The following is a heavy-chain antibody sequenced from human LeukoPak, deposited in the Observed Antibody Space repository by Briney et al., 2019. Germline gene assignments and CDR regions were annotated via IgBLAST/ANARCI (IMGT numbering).Heavy chain of an antibody. CDR2: IYTSGST. V-gene: IGHV4-4*07. D-gene: IGHD6-13*01. CDR3: ARDIRSIAAAGAWFAP. Sequence: SETLSLTCTVSGGSISSYYWSWIRQPAGKGLEWIGRIYTSGSTNYNPSLKSRVTMSVDTSKNQFSLKLSSVTAADTAVYYCARDIRSIAAAGAWFAPWGQGTLVTVSS. J-gene: IGHJ5*02. CDR1: GGSISSYY.